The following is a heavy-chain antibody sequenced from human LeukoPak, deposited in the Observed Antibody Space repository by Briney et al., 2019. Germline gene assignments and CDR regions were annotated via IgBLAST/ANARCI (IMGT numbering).Heavy chain of an antibody. J-gene: IGHJ6*03. V-gene: IGHV3-30*01. Sequence: GRSLRLSCVASGFTFSRNVLHWARQAPGKGLEWVATISYDGNNKFHADSVKGRFTISRDNSRNTVYLQMDSLRPEDTAVYHCAKGGIPTGPYYYFYYMDVWGNGTTVTVSS. D-gene: IGHD3/OR15-3a*01. CDR2: ISYDGNNK. CDR1: GFTFSRNV. CDR3: AKGGIPTGPYYYFYYMDV.